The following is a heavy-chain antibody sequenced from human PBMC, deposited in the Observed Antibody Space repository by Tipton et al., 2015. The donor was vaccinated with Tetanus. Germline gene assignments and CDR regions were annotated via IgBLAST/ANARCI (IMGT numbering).Heavy chain of an antibody. CDR1: GFFFSSFE. J-gene: IGHJ4*02. D-gene: IGHD4/OR15-4a*01. CDR3: AKVQANSAWHFFAH. Sequence: SLRLSSAASGFFFSSFEMHWVRQTPGKGLEWVALTSRDGSQKYYADSVKGRFSISRDNSKDTLYLQMNSLRTEDTAVYYCAKVQANSAWHFFAHWGQGTLVTVS. CDR2: TSRDGSQK. V-gene: IGHV3-30-3*01.